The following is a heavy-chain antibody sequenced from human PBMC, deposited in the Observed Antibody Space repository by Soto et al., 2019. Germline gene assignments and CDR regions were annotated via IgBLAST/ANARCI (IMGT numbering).Heavy chain of an antibody. CDR2: IKQDGSEK. CDR3: AREDIVVVVAVAFDI. CDR1: GFTFSSYW. V-gene: IGHV3-7*03. D-gene: IGHD2-15*01. J-gene: IGHJ3*02. Sequence: TGGSLRLSCAASGFTFSSYWMSWVRQAPGKGLEWVANIKQDGSEKYYVDSVKGRFTISRDNAKNSLYLQMNSLRAEDTAVYYCAREDIVVVVAVAFDIWGQGTMVTVSS.